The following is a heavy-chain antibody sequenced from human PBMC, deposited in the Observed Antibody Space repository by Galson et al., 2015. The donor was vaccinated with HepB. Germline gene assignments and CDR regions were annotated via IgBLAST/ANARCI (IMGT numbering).Heavy chain of an antibody. D-gene: IGHD3-3*01. Sequence: SLRLSCAASGFTFSSYAMSWVRQAPGKGLEWVSAISGSGGSTYYADSVKGRFTISRDNSKNTLYLQMNSLRAEDTAVYYCAKDPMAQGIFGVAMGDYWGQGTLVTVSS. CDR1: GFTFSSYA. V-gene: IGHV3-23*01. CDR3: AKDPMAQGIFGVAMGDY. CDR2: ISGSGGST. J-gene: IGHJ4*02.